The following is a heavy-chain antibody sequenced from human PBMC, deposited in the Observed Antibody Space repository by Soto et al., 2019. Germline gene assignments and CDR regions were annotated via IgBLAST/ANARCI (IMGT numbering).Heavy chain of an antibody. V-gene: IGHV4-59*01. CDR1: GAPISAFY. Sequence: SETLSLTCTVPGAPISAFYWSWIRQSPGKRLEWIGHIYYTGSTNYNPSLNSRVTISLDTSKNQFSLRLNSVTAADTAVYYCARRRDGYTGVWFDPWGQGTLVTVSS. J-gene: IGHJ5*02. CDR3: ARRRDGYTGVWFDP. D-gene: IGHD5-12*01. CDR2: IYYTGST.